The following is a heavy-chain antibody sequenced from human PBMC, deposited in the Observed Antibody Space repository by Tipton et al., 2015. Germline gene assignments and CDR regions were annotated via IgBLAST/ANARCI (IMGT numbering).Heavy chain of an antibody. Sequence: GLVKPSETLSLTCSVSGDSIRNYHWSWIRQPAGKGLEWIGRIFVSGSVAYSPSVQSRVTMSVDTSKNQFSLTLTSLSAADTATYYCARDIVPNWFDPWGQGTLVTVSS. D-gene: IGHD2-15*01. J-gene: IGHJ5*02. CDR2: IFVSGSV. CDR3: ARDIVPNWFDP. V-gene: IGHV4-4*07. CDR1: GDSIRNYH.